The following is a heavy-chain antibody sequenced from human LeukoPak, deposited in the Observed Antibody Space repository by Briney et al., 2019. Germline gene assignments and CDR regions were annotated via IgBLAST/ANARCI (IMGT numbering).Heavy chain of an antibody. CDR2: IFYSGST. D-gene: IGHD3-3*01. V-gene: IGHV4-39*01. CDR1: GDSISSSSYY. Sequence: SETLSLTCTVSGDSISSSSYYWGWIRQPPGKGLEWIGTIFYSGSTYYNPSLKSRVTLSVDTSKNQYSLKLSSVTAAGTAVYYCASETKSGPRAFDIWGQGTMVTVSS. J-gene: IGHJ3*02. CDR3: ASETKSGPRAFDI.